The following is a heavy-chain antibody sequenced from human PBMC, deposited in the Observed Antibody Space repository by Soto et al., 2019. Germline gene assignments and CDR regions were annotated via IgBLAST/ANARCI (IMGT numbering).Heavy chain of an antibody. CDR2: IYYSGST. V-gene: IGHV4-39*01. CDR3: ARTYCSGGSCYSGSPSHFDY. D-gene: IGHD2-15*01. J-gene: IGHJ4*02. CDR1: GGSIISSSYY. Sequence: SETLSLTCTVSGGSIISSSYYFCCIRQPPWNGLELIGSIYYSGSTYYNPSLKSRVTISVDTSKNQFSLKLSSVTAADTAVYYCARTYCSGGSCYSGSPSHFDYWGQGTLVTVSS.